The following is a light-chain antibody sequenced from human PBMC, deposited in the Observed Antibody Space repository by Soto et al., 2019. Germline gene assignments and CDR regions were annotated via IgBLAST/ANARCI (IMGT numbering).Light chain of an antibody. J-gene: IGLJ1*01. CDR3: SSYTSSSTHYV. CDR1: GSDVGAYKY. V-gene: IGLV2-14*01. CDR2: EVS. Sequence: QSVLTQPPSASGSPGQSLTISCAGTGSDVGAYKYVSWYQQHPGKAPKLMVYEVSNRPSGVSNRFSGSKSGNTASLTISGLQAEDEADYYCSSYTSSSTHYVFGTGTKVTVL.